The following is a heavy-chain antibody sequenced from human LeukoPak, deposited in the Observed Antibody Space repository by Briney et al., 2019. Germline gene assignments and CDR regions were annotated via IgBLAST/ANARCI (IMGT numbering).Heavy chain of an antibody. CDR1: GFTFSSYS. Sequence: GGSLRLSCAASGFTFSSYSMNWVRQAPGKGLECVSYIRSSSSIIYYADSVKGRFTISRDNAKNSLYLQMNSLRAEDTAVYYCAREGGYSEFDNWGQGTLVTVSS. J-gene: IGHJ4*02. CDR2: IRSSSSII. D-gene: IGHD5-12*01. V-gene: IGHV3-48*04. CDR3: AREGGYSEFDN.